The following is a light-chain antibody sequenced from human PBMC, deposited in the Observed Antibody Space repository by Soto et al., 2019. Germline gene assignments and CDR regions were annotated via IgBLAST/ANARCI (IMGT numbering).Light chain of an antibody. CDR2: SNN. J-gene: IGLJ3*02. CDR3: AVWDDSLNGPL. Sequence: QSVLTQPPSASGTPGQRVTISCSGSSSNIGSNTVNWYRQLPGTAPTLLIYSNNQRPPGVPARFSGSKSGTSASLAVNGLQSEDEANYYCAVWDDSLNGPLFGGGTQLTVL. V-gene: IGLV1-44*01. CDR1: SSNIGSNT.